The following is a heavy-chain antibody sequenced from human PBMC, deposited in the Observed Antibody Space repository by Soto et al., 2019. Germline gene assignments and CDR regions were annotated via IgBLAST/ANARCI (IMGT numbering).Heavy chain of an antibody. D-gene: IGHD3-3*01. Sequence: PSETLSLTCAVYGGSFSGYYWSWIRQPPGKGLEWIGEINHSVSTNYNPSLKSRVTISVDTSKNQFSLKLSSVTAADTAVYYCARGPYDFWSGYSPYYFDYWGQGTLVTVSS. J-gene: IGHJ4*02. CDR3: ARGPYDFWSGYSPYYFDY. CDR1: GGSFSGYY. CDR2: INHSVST. V-gene: IGHV4-34*01.